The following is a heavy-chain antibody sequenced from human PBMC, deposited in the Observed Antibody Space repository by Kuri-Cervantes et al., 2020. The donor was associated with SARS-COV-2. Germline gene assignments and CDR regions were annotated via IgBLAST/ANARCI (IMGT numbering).Heavy chain of an antibody. D-gene: IGHD6-6*01. CDR1: GETISGSDFY. Sequence: SETLSLTCTVSGETISGSDFYWGWIRQPPGKGLEWIGYIYYSGSTNYNPSLKSRVTISVDTSKNQFSLKLSSVTAADTAMYYCARATSLVPTFDIWGQGTTVTVSS. V-gene: IGHV4-61*05. CDR3: ARATSLVPTFDI. CDR2: IYYSGST. J-gene: IGHJ3*02.